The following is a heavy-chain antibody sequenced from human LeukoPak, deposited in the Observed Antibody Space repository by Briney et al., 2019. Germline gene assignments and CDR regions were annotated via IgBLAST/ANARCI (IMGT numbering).Heavy chain of an antibody. D-gene: IGHD2-15*01. J-gene: IGHJ3*02. CDR2: ISYSGST. CDR3: ARDHRYCSGSSCYSDAFDI. CDR1: GGSISGYY. Sequence: SETLSLTCTVSGGSISGYYWTWIRQPPGKGLEWIGYISYSGSTNYNPSLKSRLSISVDTSKNQFSLKLSSVTAADTAVYYCARDHRYCSGSSCYSDAFDIWGQGTVVTVSS. V-gene: IGHV4-59*01.